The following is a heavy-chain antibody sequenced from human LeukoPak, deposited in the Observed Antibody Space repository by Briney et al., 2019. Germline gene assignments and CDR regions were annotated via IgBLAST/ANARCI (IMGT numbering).Heavy chain of an antibody. CDR2: IYYSGST. Sequence: SETLSLTCTVSGYSISSGYYWGWIRQPPGKGLEWIGSIYYSGSTYYNPSLKSRVTISVDTSKNQFSLKLSSVTAADTAVYYCARAVVIKNAFDIWGQGTMVTVSS. V-gene: IGHV4-38-2*02. CDR3: ARAVVIKNAFDI. J-gene: IGHJ3*02. D-gene: IGHD3-22*01. CDR1: GYSISSGYY.